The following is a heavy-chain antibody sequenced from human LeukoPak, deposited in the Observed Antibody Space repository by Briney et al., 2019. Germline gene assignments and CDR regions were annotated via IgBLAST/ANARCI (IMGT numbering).Heavy chain of an antibody. J-gene: IGHJ4*02. D-gene: IGHD6-13*01. V-gene: IGHV3-30*18. CDR2: ISYDGSNK. CDR3: AKGLPNSSSWYSFDY. Sequence: PGRSLRLSCAASGFTFSSYSMHWVRQAPGKGLEWVAVISYDGSNKYYADSVKGRFTISRDNSKNTLYLQMNSLRAEDTAVYYCAKGLPNSSSWYSFDYWGQGTLVTVSS. CDR1: GFTFSSYS.